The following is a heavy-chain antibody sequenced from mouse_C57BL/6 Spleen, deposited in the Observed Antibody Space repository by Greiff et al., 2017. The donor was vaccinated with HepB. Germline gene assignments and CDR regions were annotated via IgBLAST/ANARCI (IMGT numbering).Heavy chain of an antibody. CDR3: ARDPWDGYYFDY. Sequence: EVMLVESGGGLVKPGGSLKLSCAASGFTFSSYAMSWVRQTPEKRLEWVATISDGGSYTYYPDNVKGRFTISRDNAKNNLYLQMSHLKSEDTAMYDCARDPWDGYYFDYWGQGTTLTVSS. J-gene: IGHJ2*01. V-gene: IGHV5-4*01. D-gene: IGHD2-3*01. CDR1: GFTFSSYA. CDR2: ISDGGSYT.